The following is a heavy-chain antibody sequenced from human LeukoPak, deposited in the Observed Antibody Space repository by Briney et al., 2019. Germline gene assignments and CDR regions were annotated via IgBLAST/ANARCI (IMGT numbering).Heavy chain of an antibody. CDR3: ARDVYFAFDI. J-gene: IGHJ3*02. Sequence: GGSLRLSCAASGFTFSDSWMTWVRQAPGKGLEWLSYIGSSSGTIYYADSVRGRFTISRDTARNSLYLQMNSLRDEDTAVYYCARDVYFAFDIWGQGTLVTVSS. CDR1: GFTFSDSW. D-gene: IGHD3-9*01. V-gene: IGHV3-48*02. CDR2: IGSSSGTI.